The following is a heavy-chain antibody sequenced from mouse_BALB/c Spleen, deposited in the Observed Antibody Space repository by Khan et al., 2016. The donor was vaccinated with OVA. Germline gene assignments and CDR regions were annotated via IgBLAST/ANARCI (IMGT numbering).Heavy chain of an antibody. CDR1: GFNIKDYY. V-gene: IGHV14-1*02. J-gene: IGHJ3*01. CDR3: ANAGYSPWFAY. CDR2: IDPENGNT. Sequence: VQLQQSGAELVRPGALVKLSCKASGFNIKDYYIHWVKQRPEQGLEWIGWIDPENGNTIYDPKFQGKANITADTSSNTAYLHFSSLTSEDTAVFYCANAGYSPWFAYWGQGTLVTVSA. D-gene: IGHD2-3*01.